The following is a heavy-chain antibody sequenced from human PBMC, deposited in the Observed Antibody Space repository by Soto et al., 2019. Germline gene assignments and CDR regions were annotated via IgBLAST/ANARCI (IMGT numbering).Heavy chain of an antibody. V-gene: IGHV3-7*03. CDR2: IKQDGSEK. CDR1: GFTFGSYW. J-gene: IGHJ6*02. CDR3: ARELYKDLGGYYYGMDV. Sequence: PGGSLRLSCAASGFTFGSYWMSWVRQAPGKGLEWVANIKQDGSEKYYVDSVKGRFTISRDNAKNSLYLQMNSLRAEDTAVYYCARELYKDLGGYYYGMDVWGQGTTVTVPS. D-gene: IGHD1-26*01.